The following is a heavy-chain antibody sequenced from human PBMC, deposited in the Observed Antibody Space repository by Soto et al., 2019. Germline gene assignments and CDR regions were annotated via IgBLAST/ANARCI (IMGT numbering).Heavy chain of an antibody. CDR1: GFTFRGYG. Sequence: PGGSLRLSCAASGFTFRGYGMHWVRQAPGRGLEWVALISYDGSIKYYADSVRGRFTISRDNSKNTLYLQMNSLRAEDTAVYYCANSEYSRYKNIDVWGQGTTVPVSS. V-gene: IGHV3-30*18. J-gene: IGHJ6*02. CDR2: ISYDGSIK. CDR3: ANSEYSRYKNIDV. D-gene: IGHD5-18*01.